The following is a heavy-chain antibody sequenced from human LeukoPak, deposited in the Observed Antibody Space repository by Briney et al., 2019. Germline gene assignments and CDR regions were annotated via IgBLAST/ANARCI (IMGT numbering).Heavy chain of an antibody. Sequence: PGRSLRLSCAASGFTFSSYAMHWVRQAPGKGLEWVAVISYDGSNKYYADSVKGRFTISRDNSKNTLYLQMNSLRAEDTAVYYRARVGQQLDLDDAFDIWGQGTMVTVSS. J-gene: IGHJ3*02. V-gene: IGHV3-30*14. CDR1: GFTFSSYA. CDR2: ISYDGSNK. CDR3: ARVGQQLDLDDAFDI. D-gene: IGHD6-13*01.